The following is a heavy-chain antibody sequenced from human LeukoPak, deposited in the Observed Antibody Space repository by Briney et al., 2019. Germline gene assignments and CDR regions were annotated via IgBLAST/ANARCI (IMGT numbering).Heavy chain of an antibody. CDR1: GYTFTSYY. CDR3: ARDLRRSDSSGYYFRDY. CDR2: INPSGGST. J-gene: IGHJ4*02. V-gene: IGHV1-46*01. Sequence: ASVKVSCKASGYTFTSYYMHWVRQAPGQGLEWMGIINPSGGSTSYAQKFQGRVTMTRDTSTSTVYMELSSLRSEDMAVYYCARDLRRSDSSGYYFRDYWGQGTLVTVSS. D-gene: IGHD3-22*01.